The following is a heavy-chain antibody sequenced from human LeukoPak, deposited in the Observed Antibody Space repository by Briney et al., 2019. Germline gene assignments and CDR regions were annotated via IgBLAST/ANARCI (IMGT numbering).Heavy chain of an antibody. J-gene: IGHJ4*02. Sequence: SETLSLTCAVYGGSFSGYYWNWIRQPPGKGLEWIGEINHSGSTNYNPSLKSRVTISVDTSKNQFSLKLSSVTAADTAVYYCARSRQVGTAMVVSRYDYWGQGTLVTVSS. D-gene: IGHD5-18*01. CDR2: INHSGST. CDR3: ARSRQVGTAMVVSRYDY. CDR1: GGSFSGYY. V-gene: IGHV4-34*01.